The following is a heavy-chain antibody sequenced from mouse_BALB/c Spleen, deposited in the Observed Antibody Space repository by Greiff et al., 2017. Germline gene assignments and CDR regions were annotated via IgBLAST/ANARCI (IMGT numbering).Heavy chain of an antibody. J-gene: IGHJ4*01. CDR3: AREMIHYGTYAMDY. D-gene: IGHD2-1*01. V-gene: IGHV3-6*02. CDR1: GYSITSGYY. CDR2: ISYDGSN. Sequence: ESGPGLVKPSQSLSLTCSVTGYSITSGYYWNWIRQFPGNKLEWMGYISYDGSNNYNPSLKNRISITRDTSKNQFFLKLNSVTTEDTATYYRAREMIHYGTYAMDYWGQGTSGPVSP.